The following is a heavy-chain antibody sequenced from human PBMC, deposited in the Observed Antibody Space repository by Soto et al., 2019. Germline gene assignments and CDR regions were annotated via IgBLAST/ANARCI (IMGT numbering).Heavy chain of an antibody. Sequence: GGSLRLSCAASGFTFSGYSMNWVRQAPGKGLEWVSFISTRSSSIYYADSVKGRFTISRDDAKNSLFLQMNSLRDEDTAVYYCARDLYYRYFEPRGLDVWGQGTSVTVSS. CDR1: GFTFSGYS. CDR3: ARDLYYRYFEPRGLDV. D-gene: IGHD3-9*01. J-gene: IGHJ6*02. CDR2: ISTRSSSI. V-gene: IGHV3-48*02.